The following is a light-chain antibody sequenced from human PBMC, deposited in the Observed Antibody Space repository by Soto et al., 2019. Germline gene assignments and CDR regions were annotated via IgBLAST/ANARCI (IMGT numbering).Light chain of an antibody. CDR1: QSIDSW. V-gene: IGKV1-5*03. Sequence: DIQLTQSPIFLSASVGDRVTITCRASQSIDSWLAWYQQKPGKAPKLLMYKASSLESGVPSRFSGSGSETEFTLTISSLQPDDFATYYCHQYNSFFGQGTKVDIK. CDR3: HQYNSF. CDR2: KAS. J-gene: IGKJ2*01.